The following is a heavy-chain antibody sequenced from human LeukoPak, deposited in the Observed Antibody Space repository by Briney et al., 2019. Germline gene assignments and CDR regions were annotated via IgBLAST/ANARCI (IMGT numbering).Heavy chain of an antibody. Sequence: GGSLRLSCAASGFTFSSYWMSWVRQAPGKGLEWVSSISSSSSFIYYADSVKGRFTISRDNAKNSLFLQMNSLRAEDTAVYYCARGSEAGVVTRYDYWGQGTLVTVSS. CDR3: ARGSEAGVVTRYDY. V-gene: IGHV3-21*01. J-gene: IGHJ4*02. D-gene: IGHD2-21*02. CDR1: GFTFSSYW. CDR2: ISSSSSFI.